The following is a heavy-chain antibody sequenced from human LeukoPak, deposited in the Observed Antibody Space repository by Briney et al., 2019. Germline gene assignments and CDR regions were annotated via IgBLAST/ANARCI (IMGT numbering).Heavy chain of an antibody. CDR2: IIPILGLA. J-gene: IGHJ4*02. D-gene: IGHD4-17*01. CDR1: GGTFSSYT. V-gene: IGHV1-69*02. CDR3: AGGLTVTNDY. Sequence: SVKVSCKASGGTFSSYTISWVRQAPGQGLEWMGRIIPILGLANYAQKFQGRVTITADKSTSTAYMELSSLRSEDTAVYYCAGGLTVTNDYWAREPWSPSPQ.